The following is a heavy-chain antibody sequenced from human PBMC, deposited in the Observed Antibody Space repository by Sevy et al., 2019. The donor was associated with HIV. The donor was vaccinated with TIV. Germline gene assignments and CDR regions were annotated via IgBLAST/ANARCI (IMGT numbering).Heavy chain of an antibody. V-gene: IGHV3-7*02. CDR1: AINIRDYW. D-gene: IGHD2-15*01. CDR3: VRAIQLAASY. CDR2: INPDGSKI. Sequence: GGYLRLSCEASAINIRDYWMNWVRQAPGKGLEWVANINPDGSKIYYADSVKGRFTISRDSAKNSLFLQMTSLRAEDTAVYYCVRAIQLAASYWGQGMLVTVSS. J-gene: IGHJ4*02.